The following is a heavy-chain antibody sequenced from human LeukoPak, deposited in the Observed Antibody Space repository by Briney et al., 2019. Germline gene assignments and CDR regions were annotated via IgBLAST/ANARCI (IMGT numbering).Heavy chain of an antibody. J-gene: IGHJ4*02. CDR2: IYYSGST. CDR1: GGSISSSSYY. Sequence: TSSETLSLTCTVSGGSISSSSYYWGWIRQPPGKGLEWIGSIYYSGSTYYNPSLKSRVTISVDTSKNQFSLKLSSVTAADTAVYYCARAYDFWSGYHFTYDYWGKGTLVTASS. V-gene: IGHV4-39*01. D-gene: IGHD3-3*01. CDR3: ARAYDFWSGYHFTYDY.